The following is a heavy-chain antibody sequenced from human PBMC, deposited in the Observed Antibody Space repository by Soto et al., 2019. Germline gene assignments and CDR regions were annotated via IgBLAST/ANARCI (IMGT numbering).Heavy chain of an antibody. CDR3: ARDQIPDYGGNTYYYYYGMDV. CDR2: INPSGGST. Sequence: QVQLVQSGAEVKKPGASVKVSCKASGYTFTSYYMHWVRQAPGQGLEWMGIINPSGGSTSYAQKFQGRVTMTRDTSTSTVYMELSSLRSEDTAVYYCARDQIPDYGGNTYYYYYGMDVWGQGTTVTVSS. CDR1: GYTFTSYY. V-gene: IGHV1-46*01. J-gene: IGHJ6*02. D-gene: IGHD4-17*01.